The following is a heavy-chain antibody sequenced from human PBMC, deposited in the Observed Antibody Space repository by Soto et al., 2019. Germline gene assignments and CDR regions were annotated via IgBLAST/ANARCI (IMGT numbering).Heavy chain of an antibody. V-gene: IGHV4-4*02. CDR3: ARDTGWGLGY. CDR2: IDYSGGT. CDR1: GDSINSNYC. Sequence: QVQLQESGPGLVRPSGTLSLTCAVSGDSINSNYCWTWVRQPPGKGLEWIAEIDYSGGTSYNPSLKSRVPISIDKSKNQFSLNLTSVTAADTAMYYCARDTGWGLGYWGQGTLVTVSS. D-gene: IGHD6-19*01. J-gene: IGHJ4*02.